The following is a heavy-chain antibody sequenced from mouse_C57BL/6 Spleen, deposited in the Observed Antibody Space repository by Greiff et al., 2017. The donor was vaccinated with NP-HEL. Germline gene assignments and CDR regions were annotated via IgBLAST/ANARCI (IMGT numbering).Heavy chain of an antibody. CDR3: TRGAAQAAWFAY. V-gene: IGHV6-6*01. Sequence: EVKVEESGGGLVQPGGSMKLSCAASGFTFSDAWMDWVRQSPEKGLEWVAEIRNKANNHATYYAESVKGRFTISRDDSKSSVYLQMNSLRAEDTGIYYCTRGAAQAAWFAYWGQGTLVTVSA. CDR2: IRNKANNHAT. D-gene: IGHD3-2*02. CDR1: GFTFSDAW. J-gene: IGHJ3*01.